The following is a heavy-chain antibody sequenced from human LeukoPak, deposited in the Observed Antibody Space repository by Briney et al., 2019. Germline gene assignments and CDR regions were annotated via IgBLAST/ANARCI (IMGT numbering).Heavy chain of an antibody. CDR1: GFTFSSYS. Sequence: WGSLRFSCAASGFTFSSYSMNWVRQAPGKGLEWVSSLSGSSSYIYYADSVKGRFTISRDNAKNSLYLQMNSLRAEDTAVYYCASSVVGGSSFDYWGQGTLVTVSS. D-gene: IGHD1-26*01. V-gene: IGHV3-21*01. J-gene: IGHJ4*02. CDR3: ASSVVGGSSFDY. CDR2: LSGSSSYI.